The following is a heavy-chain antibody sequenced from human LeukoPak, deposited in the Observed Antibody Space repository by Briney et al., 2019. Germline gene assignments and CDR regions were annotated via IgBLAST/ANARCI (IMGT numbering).Heavy chain of an antibody. CDR3: ASGDYCSPTSCPELDAFDI. D-gene: IGHD2-2*01. CDR1: GYTFTSYG. V-gene: IGHV1-69*04. CDR2: IIPILGIA. J-gene: IGHJ3*02. Sequence: SVKVSCKASGYTFTSYGISWVRQAPGQGLEWMGRIIPILGIANYAQKFQGRVTITADKSTSTAYMELSSLRSEDTAVYYCASGDYCSPTSCPELDAFDIWGQGTMVTVSS.